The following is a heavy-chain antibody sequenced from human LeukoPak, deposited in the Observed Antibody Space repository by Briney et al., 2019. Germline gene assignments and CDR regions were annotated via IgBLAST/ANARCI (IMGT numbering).Heavy chain of an antibody. Sequence: SETLSLTCAVYGGSFSGYYWSWIRQPAGKGLEWIGRIHTSGTTNYNPSLKSRVTMSIDTSKNQLSLNLSSVTAADTAVYYCARDQALGYGWPTVLAIDIWGQGTMVTVSS. CDR2: IHTSGTT. V-gene: IGHV4-4*07. D-gene: IGHD6-19*01. J-gene: IGHJ3*02. CDR3: ARDQALGYGWPTVLAIDI. CDR1: GGSFSGYY.